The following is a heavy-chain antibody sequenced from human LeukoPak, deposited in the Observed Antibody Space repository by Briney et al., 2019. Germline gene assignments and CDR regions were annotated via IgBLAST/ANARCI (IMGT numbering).Heavy chain of an antibody. CDR2: IYYSGST. J-gene: IGHJ4*02. CDR1: GGSTSSYY. Sequence: SETLSLTCTVSGGSTSSYYWSWIRQPPGKGLEWIGYIYYSGSTNYNPSLKSRVTISVDTSKNQFSLKLSSVTAADTAVYYCARLSSSWWGDYWGQGTLVTVSS. CDR3: ARLSSSWWGDY. V-gene: IGHV4-59*08. D-gene: IGHD6-13*01.